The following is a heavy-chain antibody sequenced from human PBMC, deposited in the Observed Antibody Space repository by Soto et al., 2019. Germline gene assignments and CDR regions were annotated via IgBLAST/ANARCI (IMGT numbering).Heavy chain of an antibody. V-gene: IGHV4-59*01. CDR3: AREGNLGRWLQPLDF. J-gene: IGHJ4*02. D-gene: IGHD5-12*01. Sequence: QVQLQVSGPGLVKPSETLSLTCTVSGDSISAYSWSWVRQPPGKGLEWIGNIHYNGNTKYNPSLKSRVPMSVDTSKHQFSLRLISVTAADTAIYFCAREGNLGRWLQPLDFWGQGTLVTVSS. CDR2: IHYNGNT. CDR1: GDSISAYS.